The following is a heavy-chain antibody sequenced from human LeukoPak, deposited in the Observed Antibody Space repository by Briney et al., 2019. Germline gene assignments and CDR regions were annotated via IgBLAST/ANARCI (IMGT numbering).Heavy chain of an antibody. CDR1: GFTFSSYA. D-gene: IGHD4-17*01. Sequence: GGSLRLSCAASGFTFSSYAMGWVRQAPGKGLEWVSAISGSGGSTYYADSVKGRFTISRDTSKNTLYLQMNSLRAEDTAVYYCAKHLTTVTYYYFDYWGQGTLVTVSS. V-gene: IGHV3-23*01. CDR2: ISGSGGST. J-gene: IGHJ4*02. CDR3: AKHLTTVTYYYFDY.